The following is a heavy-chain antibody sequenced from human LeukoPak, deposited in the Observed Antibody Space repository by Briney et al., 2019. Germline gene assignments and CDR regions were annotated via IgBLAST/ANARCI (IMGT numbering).Heavy chain of an antibody. Sequence: PGGSLRLSCAASGFTFSTYWMHCVRQAPGKGPVWVSRINSDGSSTTYADSMKGRFTISRDNAKSTLYLQMNSLRADDTAVYYCARSYGMDVWGQGTTVTVSS. CDR1: GFTFSTYW. CDR2: INSDGSST. V-gene: IGHV3-74*01. J-gene: IGHJ6*02. CDR3: ARSYGMDV.